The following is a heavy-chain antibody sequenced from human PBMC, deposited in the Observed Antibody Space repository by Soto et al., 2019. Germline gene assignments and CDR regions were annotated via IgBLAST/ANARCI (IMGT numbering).Heavy chain of an antibody. V-gene: IGHV4-59*01. D-gene: IGHD1-7*01. CDR1: GGSISSYY. CDR2: IYNRGTT. J-gene: IGHJ4*02. Sequence: QVQLQESGPGLVNPSETLSLTCTVSGGSISSYYWSWIRQPPGKGLEWIGFIYNRGTTNYNPSLKVRFSISLGTSKNQFSLRLTSVTAADTAVYFCARGRELFDYWGQGTLVTVSS. CDR3: ARGRELFDY.